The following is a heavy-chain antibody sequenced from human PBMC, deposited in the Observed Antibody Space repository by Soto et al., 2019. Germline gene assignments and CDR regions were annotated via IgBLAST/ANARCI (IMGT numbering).Heavy chain of an antibody. D-gene: IGHD2-21*02. CDR2: IYHSGST. CDR3: ARRGGGVVLTATTPFDY. V-gene: IGHV4-4*02. Sequence: QVPLQESGPRLVRPSGTLSLTCTDSSDSISTANWWSWVRQPPGRGLEWIGEIYHSGSTNYNLSLKSRVTLSVDKSKNQFSLRLSSVTAADTAMYYCARRGGGVVLTATTPFDYWGQGTLVTVSS. CDR1: SDSISTANW. J-gene: IGHJ4*02.